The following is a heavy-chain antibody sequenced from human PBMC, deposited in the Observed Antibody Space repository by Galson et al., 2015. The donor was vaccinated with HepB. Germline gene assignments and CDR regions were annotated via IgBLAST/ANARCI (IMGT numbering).Heavy chain of an antibody. D-gene: IGHD3-10*01. J-gene: IGHJ4*02. CDR1: GFIFSTYA. CDR3: VKDRGVRGVIIYYFEY. Sequence: SLRLSCAASGFIFSTYAMHWVRQAPGKGLEYVSSISSNGDSTYYADSVKGRFTISRDNSKNTLYLQMSSLRAEDTAVYYCVKDRGVRGVIIYYFEYWGQGTLVTVSS. V-gene: IGHV3-64D*06. CDR2: ISSNGDST.